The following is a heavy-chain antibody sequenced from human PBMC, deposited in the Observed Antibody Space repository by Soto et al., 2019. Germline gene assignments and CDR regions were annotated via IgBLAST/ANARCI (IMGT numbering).Heavy chain of an antibody. J-gene: IGHJ6*02. D-gene: IGHD3-3*01. CDR3: ARELRFLEWSRDYYYYFDMDV. CDR2: IYYSGST. Sequence: SETLSLTCTVSGGSISSYYWSWIRQPPGKGLEWIGYIYYSGSTNYNPSLKSRVTISVDTSKNQFSLKLSSVTAADTAVYYCARELRFLEWSRDYYYYFDMDVWGQGTTVTVS. CDR1: GGSISSYY. V-gene: IGHV4-59*01.